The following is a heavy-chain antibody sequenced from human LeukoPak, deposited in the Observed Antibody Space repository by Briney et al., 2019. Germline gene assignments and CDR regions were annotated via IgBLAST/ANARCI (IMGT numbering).Heavy chain of an antibody. CDR3: ARSADYGDYENNWFDP. CDR2: IYPGDADT. Sequence: GESLKISCKGSGYSFTSYWIGWVRQMPGKGLEWMGIIYPGDADTRYSPSFQGQVTISADKSISPAYLQWSSLTASDTAMYYCARSADYGDYENNWFDPWGQGTLVTVSS. J-gene: IGHJ5*02. D-gene: IGHD4-17*01. V-gene: IGHV5-51*01. CDR1: GYSFTSYW.